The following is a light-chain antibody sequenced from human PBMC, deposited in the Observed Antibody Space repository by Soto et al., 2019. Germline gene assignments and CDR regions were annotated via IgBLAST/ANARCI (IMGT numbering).Light chain of an antibody. CDR3: SSYTTTRTVV. CDR2: NVS. J-gene: IGLJ2*01. V-gene: IGLV2-14*03. Sequence: QAASVSGSPGQSITISCTGTSSDIGGFNYVSWYQHHPGKAPKLMIHNVSSRPSGVSDRFSGSKSGYTASLTISGLQAEDEADYYCSSYTTTRTVVFGGGTKVTVL. CDR1: SSDIGGFNY.